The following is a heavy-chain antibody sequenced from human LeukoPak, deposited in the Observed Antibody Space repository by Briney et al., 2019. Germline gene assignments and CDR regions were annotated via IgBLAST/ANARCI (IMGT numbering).Heavy chain of an antibody. CDR3: ARDIYYDGSGYYGSVY. V-gene: IGHV3-74*01. CDR1: GFTFSTYW. J-gene: IGHJ4*02. Sequence: GGSLRLSCAASGFTFSTYWMHWVRQAPGKGLVWVSHINPAGSTAFYADSVKGRFTISRDNAKNSLYLQMNSLRAEDTAVYYCARDIYYDGSGYYGSVYWGQGTLVTVSS. CDR2: INPAGSTA. D-gene: IGHD3-22*01.